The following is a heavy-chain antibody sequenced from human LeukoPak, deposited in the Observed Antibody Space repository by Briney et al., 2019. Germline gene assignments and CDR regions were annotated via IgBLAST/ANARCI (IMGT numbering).Heavy chain of an antibody. D-gene: IGHD2-2*01. CDR3: ARDGIVVVPADHWYFDL. Sequence: SETLSLTCTVSGGSISSYYWSWIRQPPGKGLEWIGYIYYSGSTNYNSSLKSRVTISVDTSKNQFSLKLSSVTAADTAVYYCARDGIVVVPADHWYFDLWGRGTLVTVSS. CDR2: IYYSGST. V-gene: IGHV4-59*01. CDR1: GGSISSYY. J-gene: IGHJ2*01.